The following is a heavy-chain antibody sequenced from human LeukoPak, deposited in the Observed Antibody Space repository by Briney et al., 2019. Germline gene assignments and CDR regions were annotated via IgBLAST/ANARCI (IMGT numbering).Heavy chain of an antibody. V-gene: IGHV3-21*01. CDR1: GFTFSSYS. Sequence: GGSLRLSCAASGFTFSSYSMNWVRQAPGKGLEWVSSISSSSASYIFYADSVKGRFTISRDNARNSLYLQMNNLRPEDTAVYYCARVIAGSAPPYYFDPWGQGTLVTVSS. D-gene: IGHD3-16*02. CDR3: ARVIAGSAPPYYFDP. CDR2: ISSSSASYI. J-gene: IGHJ4*02.